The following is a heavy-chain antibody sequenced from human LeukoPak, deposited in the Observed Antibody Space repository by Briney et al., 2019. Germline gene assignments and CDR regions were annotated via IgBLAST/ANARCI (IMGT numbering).Heavy chain of an antibody. CDR1: GGTFSSYA. J-gene: IGHJ4*02. CDR3: ASGEYYGSGSYWDPYYFDY. Sequence: SVKVSCKASGGTFSSYAISWVRQAPGQGLEWMGGIIPIFGTANYAQKFQGRVTITTDESTSTAYMELSSLGSGDTAVYYCASGEYYGSGSYWDPYYFDYWGQGTLVTVSS. V-gene: IGHV1-69*05. D-gene: IGHD3-10*01. CDR2: IIPIFGTA.